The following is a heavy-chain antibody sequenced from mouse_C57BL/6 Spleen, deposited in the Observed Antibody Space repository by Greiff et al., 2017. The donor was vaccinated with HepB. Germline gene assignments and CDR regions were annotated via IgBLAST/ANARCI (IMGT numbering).Heavy chain of an antibody. J-gene: IGHJ2*01. CDR1: GYTFTDYY. Sequence: EVQLQQSGPELVKPGASVQISCKASGYTFTDYYMNWVKQSHGKSLEWIGDINPNNGGTSYNQKFKGKATLTVDKSSSTAYMELRSLTSEDSAVYYCASNYDMYYFDYWGQGTTLTVSS. CDR3: ASNYDMYYFDY. D-gene: IGHD2-4*01. V-gene: IGHV1-26*01. CDR2: INPNNGGT.